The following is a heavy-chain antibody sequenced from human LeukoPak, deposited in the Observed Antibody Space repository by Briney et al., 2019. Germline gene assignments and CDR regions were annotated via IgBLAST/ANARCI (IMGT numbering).Heavy chain of an antibody. CDR1: GYTFTGYY. J-gene: IGHJ5*02. V-gene: IGHV1-2*02. CDR2: INPNSGGT. Sequence: ASVKVSCKASGYTFTGYYMHWVRQAPGQGLEWMGWINPNSGGTNYAQNFQGRVTMTRDTSISTAYMELSSLRSDDTAVYYCAARTDDYGDYEGNWFDPWGQGTLVTVSS. D-gene: IGHD4-17*01. CDR3: AARTDDYGDYEGNWFDP.